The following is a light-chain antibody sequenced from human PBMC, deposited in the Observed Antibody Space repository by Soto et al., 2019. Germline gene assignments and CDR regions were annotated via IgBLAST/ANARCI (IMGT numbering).Light chain of an antibody. CDR2: AAS. V-gene: IGKV1-39*01. CDR3: QHRYSTPRT. J-gene: IGKJ1*01. CDR1: QSISSY. Sequence: DIQMTQSPSSLSASVGDRVTITCRASQSISSYLNWYQQKPGKAPKLLIYAASSLQSGVPSRFSGSGSGTDFTLTIRSLQPEDFATYYCQHRYSTPRTFGQGTQVEIK.